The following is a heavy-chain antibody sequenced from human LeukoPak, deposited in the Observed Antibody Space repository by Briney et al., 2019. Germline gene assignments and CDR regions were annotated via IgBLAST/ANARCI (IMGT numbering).Heavy chain of an antibody. CDR2: LSSDGRDR. J-gene: IGHJ4*02. CDR3: AKDLTIGAAEYYFDY. V-gene: IGHV3-30*18. CDR1: GFSFRNYG. Sequence: PGGSLRLSCAASGFSFRNYGIHWVRQAPGKGLEWVAVLSSDGRDRYYADSVKGRSTISRDNSKNTLYLQMNSLRAEDTAVYYCAKDLTIGAAEYYFDYWGQGTLVTVSS. D-gene: IGHD3-10*01.